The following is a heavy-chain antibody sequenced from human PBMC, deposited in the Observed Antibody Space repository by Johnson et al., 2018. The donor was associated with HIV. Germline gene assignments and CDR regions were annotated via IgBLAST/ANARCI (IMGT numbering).Heavy chain of an antibody. CDR1: GFTFDDYA. J-gene: IGHJ3*02. CDR2: ISWNSGSI. CDR3: ARERRWWELPRGAFDI. Sequence: VQLVESGGGLVQPGRSLRLSCAASGFTFDDYAMHWVRQAPGKGLEWVSGISWNSGSIGYADSVKGRVSISRDNAKNSLYLQMNSLRAEDTAVYYCARERRWWELPRGAFDIWGQGTMVTVSS. D-gene: IGHD2-15*01. V-gene: IGHV3-9*01.